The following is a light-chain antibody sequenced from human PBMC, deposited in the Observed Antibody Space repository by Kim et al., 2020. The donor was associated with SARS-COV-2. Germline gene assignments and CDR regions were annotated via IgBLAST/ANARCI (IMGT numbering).Light chain of an antibody. V-gene: IGLV3-1*01. J-gene: IGLJ2*01. CDR2: QDS. Sequence: SYELTQPPSVSVSPGQTASITCYGDKLGDKYACWYQQKPGQSPVLVIYQDSKRPSGNPERFSGSNSGNTATLTISGTQAMDEADYYCRAWDSSTVVFGGG. CDR1: KLGDKY. CDR3: RAWDSSTVV.